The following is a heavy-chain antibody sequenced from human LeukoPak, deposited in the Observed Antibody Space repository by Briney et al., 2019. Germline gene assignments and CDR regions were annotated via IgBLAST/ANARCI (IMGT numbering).Heavy chain of an antibody. V-gene: IGHV1-69*05. J-gene: IGHJ3*02. CDR1: GGTFSSYA. D-gene: IGHD6-19*01. CDR3: ADYSSLDAFDI. Sequence: SVKVSCKASGGTFSSYAISWVRQAPGQGLEWMGRIIPIFGTANYAQKFQGRVTITTDESTSTAYMELSSLRSEDTAVYYRADYSSLDAFDIWGQGTMVTVSS. CDR2: IIPIFGTA.